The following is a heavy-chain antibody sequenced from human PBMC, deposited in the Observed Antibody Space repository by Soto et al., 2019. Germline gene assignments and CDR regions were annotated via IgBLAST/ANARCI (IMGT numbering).Heavy chain of an antibody. J-gene: IGHJ4*02. D-gene: IGHD3-22*01. CDR1: GFTFSSYS. CDR3: ARVFDYDSSGLSN. Sequence: GGSLRLSCAASGFTFSSYSMNWVRQAPGKGLEWVSSISSSSSYIYYADSVKGRFTISRDNAKNSLYLQMNSLRAEDTAVYYCARVFDYDSSGLSNWGQGTLVTVSS. V-gene: IGHV3-21*01. CDR2: ISSSSSYI.